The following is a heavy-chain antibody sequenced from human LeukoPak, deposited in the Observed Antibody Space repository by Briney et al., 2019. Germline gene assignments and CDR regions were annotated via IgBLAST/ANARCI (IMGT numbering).Heavy chain of an antibody. Sequence: PSATLSLTCTVSGASISSYFWSWIRAPPGKGLEWIGYIYYTGSTNYNPSLKSRITTSVDTSNNQFSLQLSSVTAADTAVYYCASSPDILTGYYNDYWGQGTLVTVSS. V-gene: IGHV4-59*13. CDR1: GASISSYF. J-gene: IGHJ4*02. D-gene: IGHD3-9*01. CDR2: IYYTGST. CDR3: ASSPDILTGYYNDY.